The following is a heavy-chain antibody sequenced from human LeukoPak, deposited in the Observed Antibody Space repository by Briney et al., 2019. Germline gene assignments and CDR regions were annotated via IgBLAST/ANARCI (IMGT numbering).Heavy chain of an antibody. CDR2: VSLSGLT. J-gene: IGHJ4*02. CDR3: AREDGTQWPTHFAY. D-gene: IGHD6-19*01. Sequence: SETLSLTCGVSGGSITSTNWWSWVRQPPGQGLEWIGEVSLSGLTNYNPSLSSRVIMALDTSKNHLSLHLTSVTAADTAVYYCAREDGTQWPTHFAYWGQGTLVTVSS. V-gene: IGHV4-4*02. CDR1: GGSITSTNW.